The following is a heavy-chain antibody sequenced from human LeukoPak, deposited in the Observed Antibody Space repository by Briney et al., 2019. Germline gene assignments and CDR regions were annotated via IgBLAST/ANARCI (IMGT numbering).Heavy chain of an antibody. D-gene: IGHD6-13*01. V-gene: IGHV3-48*03. Sequence: GASLRLSCAASGFTFSSYAMTWVRQAPGKGLEWISYISSSGSTMYYADSVKGRFTISRDNAKNSLYLQMNSLRAEDTAIYYCASSSWYALDYWGQGTLVTVSS. CDR1: GFTFSSYA. CDR2: ISSSGSTM. J-gene: IGHJ4*02. CDR3: ASSSWYALDY.